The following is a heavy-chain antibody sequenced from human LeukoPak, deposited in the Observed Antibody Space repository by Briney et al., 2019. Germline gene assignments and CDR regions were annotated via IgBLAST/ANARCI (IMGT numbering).Heavy chain of an antibody. CDR3: ARVREWEVLAPFDY. J-gene: IGHJ4*02. D-gene: IGHD1-26*01. Sequence: PGGSLRLSCAASGFIFRTSAMHWVRQAPGKGLEWVALISYDENVQNYADSVKGRFTISRDNSNDTLYLQMNSLRVDDTAVYYRARVREWEVLAPFDYWGQGVLVTVSS. V-gene: IGHV3-30*04. CDR2: ISYDENVQ. CDR1: GFIFRTSA.